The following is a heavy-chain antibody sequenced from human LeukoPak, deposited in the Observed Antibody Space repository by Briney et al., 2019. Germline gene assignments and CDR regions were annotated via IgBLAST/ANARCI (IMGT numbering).Heavy chain of an antibody. J-gene: IGHJ4*02. V-gene: IGHV3-23*01. CDR3: AKNRGDLLSSRVGCDY. D-gene: IGHD3-16*01. CDR1: GFTYSDFG. CDR2: ISGSGGDT. Sequence: GGSLRLSCAASGFTYSDFGMTWVRHAPGKGLEWVSGISGSGGDTYYADSVKGRFTISRDNPKSTLYLQMNTLGAEDTAIYYCAKNRGDLLSSRVGCDYWGQGALVTVSS.